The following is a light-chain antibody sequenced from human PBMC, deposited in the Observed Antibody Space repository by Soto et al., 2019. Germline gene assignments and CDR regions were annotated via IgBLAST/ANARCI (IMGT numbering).Light chain of an antibody. Sequence: EIVLTQSPGTLSLSPGERATLSCRASQSVSSSYLAWYQQKPGQAPRLLIYGASSRATGIPDRFSGSGSGTDFTLTISRLETEDFAVYYCQHPGTFGQGTKVDI. CDR2: GAS. V-gene: IGKV3-20*01. CDR3: QHPGT. CDR1: QSVSSSY. J-gene: IGKJ1*01.